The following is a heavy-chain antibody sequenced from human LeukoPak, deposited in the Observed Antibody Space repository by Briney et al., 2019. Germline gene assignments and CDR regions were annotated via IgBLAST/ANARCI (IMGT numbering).Heavy chain of an antibody. Sequence: ASVKVSCKASGYTFTGYYMHWVRQAPGQGLEWMGRINPNSGGTNYAQKFQRRVTMTRDTSISTAYIELSRLRSDDPAVYSSARDLTMVRGVIITWAGSDDAFDIWGQGTMVTVSS. CDR3: ARDLTMVRGVIITWAGSDDAFDI. CDR2: INPNSGGT. V-gene: IGHV1-2*06. J-gene: IGHJ3*02. CDR1: GYTFTGYY. D-gene: IGHD3-10*01.